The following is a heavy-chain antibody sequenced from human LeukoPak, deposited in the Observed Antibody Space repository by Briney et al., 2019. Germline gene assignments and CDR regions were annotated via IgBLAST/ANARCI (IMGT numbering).Heavy chain of an antibody. CDR3: ARDYCSGGSCNFDY. Sequence: PSETLSLTCNVSGYSISSGYYWAWIRQPPGKGLEWIGSIYHSGSTNYNPSLKSRVTMSVDTSKNQFSLKLSSVTAADTAVYYCARDYCSGGSCNFDYWGQGTLVTVSS. V-gene: IGHV4-38-2*02. J-gene: IGHJ4*02. CDR1: GYSISSGYY. D-gene: IGHD2-15*01. CDR2: IYHSGST.